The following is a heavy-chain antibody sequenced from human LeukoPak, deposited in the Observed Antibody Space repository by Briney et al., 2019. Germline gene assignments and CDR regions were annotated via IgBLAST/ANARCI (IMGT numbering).Heavy chain of an antibody. V-gene: IGHV3-21*01. CDR1: GFTFSSYS. D-gene: IGHD4-23*01. CDR2: ISSSSSYI. J-gene: IGHJ4*02. CDR3: ARGPPTVVPYYFDY. Sequence: GGSLRLSCAASGFTFSSYSMNWVRQAPGKGLEWVSSISSSSSYIYYADSVKGRFAISRDNAKNSLYLQMNSLRAEDTAVYYCARGPPTVVPYYFDYWGQGTLVTVSS.